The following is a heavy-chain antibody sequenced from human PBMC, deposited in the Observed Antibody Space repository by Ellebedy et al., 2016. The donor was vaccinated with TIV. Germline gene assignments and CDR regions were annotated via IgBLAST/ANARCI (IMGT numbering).Heavy chain of an antibody. Sequence: GESLKISCAASGFTFSDHYMDWVRQAPGKGLEWVGRIKSKTDGGTTDYAAPVKGRFTISRDDSKNTLYLQMNSLKTEDTAVYYCTAVVDYWGQGTLVTVSS. CDR1: GFTFSDHY. J-gene: IGHJ4*02. D-gene: IGHD2-21*01. CDR3: TAVVDY. V-gene: IGHV3-15*07. CDR2: IKSKTDGGTT.